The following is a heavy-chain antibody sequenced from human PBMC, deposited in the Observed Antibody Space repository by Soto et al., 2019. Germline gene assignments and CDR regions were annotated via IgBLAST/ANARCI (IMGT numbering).Heavy chain of an antibody. V-gene: IGHV3-23*01. J-gene: IGHJ5*02. Sequence: EVQLLESGGGLVQPGGSLRLSCAASGFSISPYAMNWVRQAPGNGLEWVSVVSGSDTFYADSVKGRFTISRDNSKNTVYLQIDSLTAEDTAVYFCAKSAGYQSLVVSNTWGQGTLVTVSS. CDR1: GFSISPYA. D-gene: IGHD6-25*01. CDR2: VSGSDT. CDR3: AKSAGYQSLVVSNT.